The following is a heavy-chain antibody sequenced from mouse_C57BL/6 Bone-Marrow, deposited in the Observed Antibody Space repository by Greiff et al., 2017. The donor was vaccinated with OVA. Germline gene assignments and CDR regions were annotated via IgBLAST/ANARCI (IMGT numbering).Heavy chain of an antibody. CDR2: ISGGGGNT. D-gene: IGHD2-3*01. Sequence: EVQLQESGGGLVKPGGSLKLSCAASGFTFSSYTMSWVRQTPEKRLEWVATISGGGGNTYYPDSVKGRFTISRDNAKNTLYLQMSRLRSEDTALYYCARDGYYPYYFDYWGQGTTLTVSS. CDR3: ARDGYYPYYFDY. CDR1: GFTFSSYT. J-gene: IGHJ2*01. V-gene: IGHV5-9*01.